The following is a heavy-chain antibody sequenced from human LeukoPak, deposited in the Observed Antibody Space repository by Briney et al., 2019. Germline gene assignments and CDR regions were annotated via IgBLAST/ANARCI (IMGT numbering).Heavy chain of an antibody. J-gene: IGHJ1*01. Sequence: XXSWTRLRIVYADSRKGLFTSSRDNAKNSLYLEMNSLRGEDTALYYCAKGFSIRYFDWLLQHWGQGTLVTVSS. V-gene: IGHV3-9*01. CDR2: XSWTRLRI. D-gene: IGHD3-9*01. CDR3: AKGFSIRYFDWLLQH.